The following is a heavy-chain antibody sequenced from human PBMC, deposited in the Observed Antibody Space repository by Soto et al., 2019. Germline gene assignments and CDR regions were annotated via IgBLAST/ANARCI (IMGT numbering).Heavy chain of an antibody. J-gene: IGHJ6*02. CDR3: AREEYSSSSGGYYYYYYGMDV. CDR2: IWYDGSNK. Sequence: GGSLRLSCAASGFTFSSYGMHWVRQAPGKGLEWVAVIWYDGSNKYYADSVKGRFTISRDSSKNTLYLQMNSLRAEDTAVYYCAREEYSSSSGGYYYYYYGMDVWGQGTTVTVSS. V-gene: IGHV3-33*01. D-gene: IGHD6-6*01. CDR1: GFTFSSYG.